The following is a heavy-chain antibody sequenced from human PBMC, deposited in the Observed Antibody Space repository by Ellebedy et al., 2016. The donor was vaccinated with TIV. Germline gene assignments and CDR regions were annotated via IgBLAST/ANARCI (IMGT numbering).Heavy chain of an antibody. J-gene: IGHJ4*02. V-gene: IGHV4-59*01. CDR2: IDYSGST. D-gene: IGHD6-19*01. CDR3: ARGWATRPVDF. Sequence: MPGGSLRLSCTVVSGGSMSSFYWSWIRQPPGRGLEWIGYIDYSGSTNYNPSLKGRGTISVATSKNQFSLRLNSVTAADTAVYFCARGWATRPVDFWGQGTLVTVSS. CDR1: GGSMSSFY.